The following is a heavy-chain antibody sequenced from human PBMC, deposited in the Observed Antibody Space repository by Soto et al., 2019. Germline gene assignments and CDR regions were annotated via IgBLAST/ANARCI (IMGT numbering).Heavy chain of an antibody. D-gene: IGHD3-10*01. Sequence: GGSLRLSCAASGFTFSSYGMHWVRQAPGKGLEWVAVIWYDGSNKYYADSVKGRFTISRDNSKNTLYLQMNSLRAEDTAVYYCARVRGGMIYYYYGMDVWGQGTTVTVSS. V-gene: IGHV3-33*01. CDR2: IWYDGSNK. CDR1: GFTFSSYG. CDR3: ARVRGGMIYYYYGMDV. J-gene: IGHJ6*02.